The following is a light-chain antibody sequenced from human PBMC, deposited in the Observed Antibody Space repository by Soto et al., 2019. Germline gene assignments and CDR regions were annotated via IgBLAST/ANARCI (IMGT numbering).Light chain of an antibody. CDR3: SSYTSSSTNV. CDR1: SSDVGGYNY. J-gene: IGLJ1*01. V-gene: IGLV2-14*01. Sequence: QSALTQPASVSGSPGQSITISCTGKSSDVGGYNYVSWYQQHPGKAPKLMIYDVSNRPSGVSNRFSGSKSGNTASLTISGLQAEDEADYYCSSYTSSSTNVFGTGTKVTVL. CDR2: DVS.